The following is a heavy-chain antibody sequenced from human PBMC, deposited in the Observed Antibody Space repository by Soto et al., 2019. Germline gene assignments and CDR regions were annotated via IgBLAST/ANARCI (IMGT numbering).Heavy chain of an antibody. Sequence: SGGSLRLSCSASGFTFSSYAMHWVRQAPGKGLEYVSAISSNGGSTYYADSVKGRFTISRDNSKNTLYLQMSSLRAEDTAVYYCVKAPSRGSYYFVYWGQGTLVTVSS. CDR1: GFTFSSYA. J-gene: IGHJ4*02. CDR3: VKAPSRGSYYFVY. D-gene: IGHD6-6*01. V-gene: IGHV3-64D*08. CDR2: ISSNGGST.